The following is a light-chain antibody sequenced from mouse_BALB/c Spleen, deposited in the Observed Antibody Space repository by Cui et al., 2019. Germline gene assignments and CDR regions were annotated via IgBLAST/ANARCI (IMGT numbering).Light chain of an antibody. V-gene: IGKV4-59*01. CDR1: SSVSC. J-gene: IGKJ5*01. Sequence: QLVLTQSTALLPASPGEKVTMTCSASSSVSCMHWYQQKSGTSPKRWFYDTSKLTSGVPARFSGSGSGTAYSLTISSMEAEDAATYYCQQWRSNPPTFGAGTKLELK. CDR2: DTS. CDR3: QQWRSNPPT.